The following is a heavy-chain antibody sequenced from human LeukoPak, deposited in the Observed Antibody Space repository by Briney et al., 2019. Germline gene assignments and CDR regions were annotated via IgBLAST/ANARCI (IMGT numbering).Heavy chain of an antibody. CDR1: GSSISTYH. CDR2: ITYSGNP. Sequence: SETLSLTCTVSGSSISTYHWSWIRQAPGKGLEWIGYITYSGNPNYNPSLKSRVTISVDTSKNQFSLELTSVTAADTAVYYCAREYYGSSGYYHDYWGQGAPATVSS. D-gene: IGHD3-22*01. J-gene: IGHJ4*02. CDR3: AREYYGSSGYYHDY. V-gene: IGHV4-59*01.